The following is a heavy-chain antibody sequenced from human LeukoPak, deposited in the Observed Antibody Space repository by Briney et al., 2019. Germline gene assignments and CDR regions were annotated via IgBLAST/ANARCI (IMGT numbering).Heavy chain of an antibody. J-gene: IGHJ4*02. D-gene: IGHD4-17*01. CDR1: GFTFTSYA. Sequence: GGSLRLSCAASGFTFTSYAMSWVRQAPGKGLEWVSVIYSGGSTYYADSVKGRFTISRDNSKNTLYLQMNSLRAEDTAVYYCASMTTVTTPFDYWGQGTLVTVSS. V-gene: IGHV3-66*01. CDR3: ASMTTVTTPFDY. CDR2: IYSGGST.